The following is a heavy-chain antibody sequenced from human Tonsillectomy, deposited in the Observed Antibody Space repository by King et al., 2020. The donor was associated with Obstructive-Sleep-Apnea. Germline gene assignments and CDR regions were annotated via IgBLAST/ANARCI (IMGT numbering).Heavy chain of an antibody. V-gene: IGHV4-59*01. J-gene: IGHJ4*02. D-gene: IGHD1-20*01. CDR3: ARGNWNDGGYFDY. CDR1: CGSISSYY. CDR2: IYYSWST. Sequence: QLQESGPGLVKPSEILSLTCTVSCGSISSYYWSWIRLPPGQGLEWIGYIYYSWSTNYNPSLKSRVIISVDTSKNQFSLKLSSVTAADTAVYYCARGNWNDGGYFDYWGQGTLVTVSS.